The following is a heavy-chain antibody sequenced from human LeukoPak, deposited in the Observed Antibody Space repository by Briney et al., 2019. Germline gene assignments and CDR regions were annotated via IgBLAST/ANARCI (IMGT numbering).Heavy chain of an antibody. D-gene: IGHD3-10*02. CDR1: EFTFSMYW. J-gene: IGHJ6*04. CDR2: IKQDGSEK. CDR3: AELGITMIGGV. V-gene: IGHV3-7*01. Sequence: GGSLRLSCAASEFTFSMYWMSWVRQAPGKGLEWVANIKQDGSEKHYVDSVKGRFTISRDNAKNSLYLQMNSLRAEDTAVYYCAELGITMIGGVWGKGTTVTISS.